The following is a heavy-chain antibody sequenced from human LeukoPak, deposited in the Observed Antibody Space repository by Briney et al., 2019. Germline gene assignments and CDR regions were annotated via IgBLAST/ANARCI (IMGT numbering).Heavy chain of an antibody. CDR2: ISYDGSNK. Sequence: PGGSLRLSCAASGFTFSSYAMHWVRQAPGKGLEWVAVISYDGSNKYYADSVKGRFTISRDNSKNTLYLQMNSLRAEDTAVYYCARDPSSGGTAAFDIWGQGTMVTVSS. CDR1: GFTFSSYA. J-gene: IGHJ3*02. CDR3: ARDPSSGGTAAFDI. V-gene: IGHV3-30-3*01. D-gene: IGHD6-19*01.